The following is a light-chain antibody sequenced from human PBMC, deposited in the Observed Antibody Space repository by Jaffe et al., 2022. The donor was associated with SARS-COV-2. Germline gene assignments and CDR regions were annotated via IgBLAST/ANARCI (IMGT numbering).Light chain of an antibody. CDR1: QGISKY. V-gene: IGKV1-39*01. CDR2: AAS. CDR3: QQSYGTPPT. J-gene: IGKJ1*01. Sequence: DIQMTQSPPSLSASVGDRVTITCRASQGISKYLNWYQLKPGKAPKLLIYAASSLQSGVPSRFSGSGSGTDVTLTISSLQPEDFATYYCQQSYGTPPTFGQGTKVEIK.